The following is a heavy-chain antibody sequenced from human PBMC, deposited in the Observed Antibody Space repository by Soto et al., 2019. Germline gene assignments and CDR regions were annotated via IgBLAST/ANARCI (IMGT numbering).Heavy chain of an antibody. CDR3: ARVPSAPRGAADGNSFDY. Sequence: ASVKVSCKASGYTFTSYDINWVRQATGQGLEWMGWMNPNSGNTGYAQKFQGRVTMTRNTSISTAYMELSSLRSEDTAVYYCARVPSAPRGAADGNSFDYWGQGTLVTVSS. CDR1: GYTFTSYD. D-gene: IGHD1-26*01. CDR2: MNPNSGNT. V-gene: IGHV1-8*01. J-gene: IGHJ4*02.